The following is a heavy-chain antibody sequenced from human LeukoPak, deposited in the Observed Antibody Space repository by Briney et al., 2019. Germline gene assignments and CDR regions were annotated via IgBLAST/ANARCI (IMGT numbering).Heavy chain of an antibody. CDR3: ARDRVGGYSGYDT. D-gene: IGHD5-12*01. Sequence: PSETLSLTCTASGCSISSHYWSWIRQPPGKGLEWIGYIYYSGSTNYNPSLKSRVTISVDTSKDQFSLELSSVTAADTVVYYCARDRVGGYSGYDTWGQGTLVTVSS. CDR1: GCSISSHY. CDR2: IYYSGST. V-gene: IGHV4-59*11. J-gene: IGHJ5*02.